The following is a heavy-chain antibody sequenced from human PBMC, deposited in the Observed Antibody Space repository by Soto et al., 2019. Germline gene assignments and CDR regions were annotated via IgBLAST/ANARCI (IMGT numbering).Heavy chain of an antibody. CDR1: GVSVTSGSYF. CDR2: IFYEVTS. V-gene: IGHV4-39*01. CDR3: FPVPGQGGISYGLGS. D-gene: IGHD3-10*02. Sequence: QLLLHESGPGLVKPSETLSLTCTVSGVSVTSGSYFWGWIRQSPGQGLEWLGSIFYEVTSYYNPSLKGPLTNPVDASKSPFSLKLTSVTAADTVIFYCFPVPGQGGISYGLGSWGQGTLVTVSA. J-gene: IGHJ4*02.